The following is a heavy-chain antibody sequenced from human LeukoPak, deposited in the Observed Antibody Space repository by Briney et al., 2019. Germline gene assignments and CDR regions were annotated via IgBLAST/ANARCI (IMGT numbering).Heavy chain of an antibody. D-gene: IGHD4-17*01. CDR3: ARDIRYGDYGENNWFDP. J-gene: IGHJ5*02. CDR1: GGSISSSSYY. V-gene: IGHV4-39*07. CDR2: IYYSGST. Sequence: SETLSLTCTVSGGSISSSSYYWGWLRQPPGKGLEWIGSIYYSGSTYYNPSLKSRVTISVDTSKNQFSLKLSPVTAADTAVYYCARDIRYGDYGENNWFDPWGQGTLVTVSS.